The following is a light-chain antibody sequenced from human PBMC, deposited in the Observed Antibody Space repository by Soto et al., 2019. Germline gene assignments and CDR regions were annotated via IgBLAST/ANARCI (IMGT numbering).Light chain of an antibody. CDR2: GAS. CDR1: QGIHKY. CDR3: LQHNFYPPT. Sequence: DIQMTQSPSAMSASVGDRVTITCRASQGIHKYLAWFQQKPGKVPKRLIYGASSLQSGVPSRFSGSGSGTEFTLTISSLXPEDFATYYCLQHNFYPPTFGQGTRLE. V-gene: IGKV1-17*03. J-gene: IGKJ5*01.